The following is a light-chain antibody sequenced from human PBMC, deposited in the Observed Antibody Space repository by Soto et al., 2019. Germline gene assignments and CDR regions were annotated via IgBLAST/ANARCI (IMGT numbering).Light chain of an antibody. V-gene: IGLV2-11*01. CDR2: DVS. J-gene: IGLJ1*01. CDR1: SSDVGGYNY. CDR3: GSYAGRYTYV. Sequence: QSVLTQPRSVSGSPGQSVTISCTGASSDVGGYNYVSWYQQHPGKAPKLMIYDVSKRPSGVPDRFSGSKSGNTASLTISGLQTEDEADYYCGSYAGRYTYVFGTGTKLTVL.